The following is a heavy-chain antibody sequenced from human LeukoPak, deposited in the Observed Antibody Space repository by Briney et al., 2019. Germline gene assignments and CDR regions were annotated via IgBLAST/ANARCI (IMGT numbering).Heavy chain of an antibody. CDR1: GGSISTIHW. D-gene: IGHD6-19*01. V-gene: IGHV4-4*02. Sequence: PSETLSLTCAVSGGSISTIHWWSWVRQPPGKGLEWIGEIYHSGTTNYNPSLKSRVTISVDKFKNQFSLNLSSVTAADTAVYYCARLWDSSGLDYWGQGTLVTVSS. J-gene: IGHJ4*02. CDR2: IYHSGTT. CDR3: ARLWDSSGLDY.